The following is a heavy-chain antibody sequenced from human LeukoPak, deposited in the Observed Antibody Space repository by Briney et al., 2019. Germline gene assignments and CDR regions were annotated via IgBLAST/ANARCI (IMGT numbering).Heavy chain of an antibody. J-gene: IGHJ5*02. CDR1: GYTFTSYG. D-gene: IGHD2-2*01. Sequence: ASVKVSCKASGYTFTSYGISWVRQAPGQGLEWMGWISAYNGNTNYAQKLQGRVTMTTDTSTSTAYMELRSLRSDDTAVYYCARRLGYCSSTSCYVGSYWFDPRGQGTLVTVSS. CDR2: ISAYNGNT. V-gene: IGHV1-18*01. CDR3: ARRLGYCSSTSCYVGSYWFDP.